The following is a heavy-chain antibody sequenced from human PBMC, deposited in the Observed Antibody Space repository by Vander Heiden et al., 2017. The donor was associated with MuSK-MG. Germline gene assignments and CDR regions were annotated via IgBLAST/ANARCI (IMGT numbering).Heavy chain of an antibody. CDR1: GSTFSSAW. CDR3: ACSRTFDY. V-gene: IGHV3-7*01. CDR2: IKQDGNEK. D-gene: IGHD1-1*01. J-gene: IGHJ4*02. Sequence: EVQLVVSGGGLVQPGGYLRLSCAASGSTFSSAWMSWVSQTPGKGLEWVTNIKQDGNEKYYVDSVKGRFTISRDNAKNSLYLQMNSLRAEDTAVYYCACSRTFDYWGQGTLVTVSS.